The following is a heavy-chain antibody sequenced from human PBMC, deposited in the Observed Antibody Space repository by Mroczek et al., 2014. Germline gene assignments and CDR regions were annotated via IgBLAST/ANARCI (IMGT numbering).Heavy chain of an antibody. V-gene: IGHV4-59*01. CDR2: IYYSGST. Sequence: KESGPGLVKPSRPCPSPALSLVAPSVVTTGAGSGSPQGRDWSGIGYIYYSGSTNYNPSLKSRVTISVDTSKNQFSLKLSSVTAADTAVYYCARTATSLPDVWGQGTTVTVSS. J-gene: IGHJ6*02. CDR1: VAPSVVTT. CDR3: ARTATSLPDV.